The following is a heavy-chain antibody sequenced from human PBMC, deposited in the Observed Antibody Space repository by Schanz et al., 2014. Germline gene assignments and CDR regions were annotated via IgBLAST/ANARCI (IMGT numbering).Heavy chain of an antibody. V-gene: IGHV3-9*01. CDR1: RFTFDNYA. J-gene: IGHJ3*01. Sequence: EVQLVESGGGLVQPGRSLRLSCAASRFTFDNYAMHWVRQAPGKGLEWVSSISWNSGSVAYADSVKGRFTISRDNAKNTLYLQMNSLRAEDTAVYYCVRDTDYHFDYWGQGTMVTVSS. D-gene: IGHD4-17*01. CDR3: VRDTDYHFDY. CDR2: ISWNSGSV.